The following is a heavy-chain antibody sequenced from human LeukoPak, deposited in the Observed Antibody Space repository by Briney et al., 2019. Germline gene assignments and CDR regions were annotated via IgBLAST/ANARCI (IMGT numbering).Heavy chain of an antibody. V-gene: IGHV3-7*01. J-gene: IGHJ4*02. D-gene: IGHD6-13*01. Sequence: GGSLRLSCAASGFTFSNNWMTWVRQAPGKGLEWVASVKKDASEKYYVDSVKGRFTISRDNAKNSLYLQMSSLRVEDTAVYYCARGQMYSSSWYDYWGQGTLVTVSS. CDR3: ARGQMYSSSWYDY. CDR2: VKKDASEK. CDR1: GFTFSNNW.